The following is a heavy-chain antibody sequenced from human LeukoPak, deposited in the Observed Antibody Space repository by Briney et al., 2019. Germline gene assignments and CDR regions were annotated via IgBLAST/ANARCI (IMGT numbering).Heavy chain of an antibody. D-gene: IGHD3-9*01. Sequence: SQTLSLTCAVSGGSINSGGYSWTWIRQPPGKGLEWIGYIYHSENTYYNPSLKSRVTISVDRSKNQFSLKLSSVTAADTAVYYCASPYYDILTGYYTHLGYWGQGTLVTVSS. J-gene: IGHJ4*02. CDR3: ASPYYDILTGYYTHLGY. CDR2: IYHSENT. CDR1: GGSINSGGYS. V-gene: IGHV4-30-2*01.